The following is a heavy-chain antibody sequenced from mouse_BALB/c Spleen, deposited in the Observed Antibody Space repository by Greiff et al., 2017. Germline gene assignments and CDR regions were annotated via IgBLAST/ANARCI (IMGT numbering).Heavy chain of an antibody. CDR2: INPSTGYT. CDR1: GYTFTSSW. CDR3: ARSGGSWFAY. D-gene: IGHD3-1*01. V-gene: IGHV1-7*01. Sequence: VQGVESGAELAKPGASVKMSCKASGYTFTSSWMHWVKQRPGQGLEWIGYINPSTGYTEYNQKFKDKATLTADKSSSTAYMQLSSLTSEESAVYYCARSGGSWFAYWGQGTLVTVSA. J-gene: IGHJ3*01.